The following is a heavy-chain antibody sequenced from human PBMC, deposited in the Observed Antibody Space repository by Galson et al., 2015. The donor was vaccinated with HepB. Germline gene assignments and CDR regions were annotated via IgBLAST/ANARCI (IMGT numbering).Heavy chain of an antibody. V-gene: IGHV3-64D*09. J-gene: IGHJ4*02. Sequence: SLRLSCAASGFIFSNYAMHWVRQAPGKGLEYVSAISSYGGSTYYADSVKGRFSISRDNSKNTLYLQMSRLRAEDTAVYYCVKSLRGVYYIYYFDNWGQGTLVTVSS. CDR2: ISSYGGST. CDR1: GFIFSNYA. CDR3: VKSLRGVYYIYYFDN. D-gene: IGHD2-8*02.